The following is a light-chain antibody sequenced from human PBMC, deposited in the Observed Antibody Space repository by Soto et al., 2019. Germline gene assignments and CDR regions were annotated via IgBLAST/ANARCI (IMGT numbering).Light chain of an antibody. V-gene: IGKV3-20*01. J-gene: IGKJ1*01. CDR3: QEYGTPPCT. CDR1: QSVSSSY. CDR2: GAS. Sequence: EIVLTQSPGTLSLSPGERATLSCRASQSVSSSYLAWYQQKPGQAPRLLIYGASSRAAGIPDRFSGSGSGIDSPLTISRLEPEDLAVYYYQEYGTPPCTFGEGTKVEIK.